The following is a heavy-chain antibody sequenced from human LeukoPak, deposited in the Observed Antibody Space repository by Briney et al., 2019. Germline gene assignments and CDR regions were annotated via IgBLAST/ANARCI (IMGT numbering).Heavy chain of an antibody. CDR3: AKEPLLPYSSGWYVDY. Sequence: HPGGSLRLSCAASGFTFSSYAMSWVRQAPGKGLEWVSVISGSGGSTYYADSVKGRFTISRDNSKNTLYLQMNSLRAEDTAVYYCAKEPLLPYSSGWYVDYWGQGTLVTVSS. J-gene: IGHJ4*02. CDR2: ISGSGGST. V-gene: IGHV3-23*01. CDR1: GFTFSSYA. D-gene: IGHD6-19*01.